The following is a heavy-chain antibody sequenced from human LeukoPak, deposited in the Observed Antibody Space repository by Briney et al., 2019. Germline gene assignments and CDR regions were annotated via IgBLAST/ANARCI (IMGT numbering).Heavy chain of an antibody. J-gene: IGHJ5*02. CDR3: ARTVLLPRAVVVITGWFDP. D-gene: IGHD3-22*01. CDR1: GYTFTGYY. Sequence: SVKVSCKASGYTFTGYYMHWVRQAPGQGLEWMGGIIPIFGIANYAQKFQGRVTITADESTSTAYMELSSLRSEDTAVYYCARTVLLPRAVVVITGWFDPWGQGTLVTVSS. CDR2: IIPIFGIA. V-gene: IGHV1-69*13.